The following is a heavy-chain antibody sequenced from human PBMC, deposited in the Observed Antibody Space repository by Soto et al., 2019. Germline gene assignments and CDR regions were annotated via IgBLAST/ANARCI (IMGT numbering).Heavy chain of an antibody. J-gene: IGHJ4*02. Sequence: EVQLVESGGGLVKPGGSLRLSCAASGFTFSSYSMNWVRQAPGKGLEWVSSISSSSSYIYYADSVKGRFTISRDNAKNSLYMQMNSLRAEDTAVYYCAREGYNWTYKGDYWGQGTLVTVSS. V-gene: IGHV3-21*04. CDR1: GFTFSSYS. CDR3: AREGYNWTYKGDY. CDR2: ISSSSSYI. D-gene: IGHD1-7*01.